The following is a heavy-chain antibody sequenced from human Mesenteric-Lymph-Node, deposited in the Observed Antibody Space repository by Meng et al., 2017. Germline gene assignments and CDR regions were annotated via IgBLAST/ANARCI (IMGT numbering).Heavy chain of an antibody. CDR2: IYYSGST. V-gene: IGHV4-59*08. J-gene: IGHJ4*02. CDR3: ARQSGYFDY. Sequence: QVQLQESGPRLVKPSETLSLTCTVSGGSISSYYWSWIRQPPGKGLEWIGHIYYSGSTNYNPSLKSRVTISVDTSKNQFSLKLSSVTATDTAVYYCARQSGYFDYWGQGTLVTVSS. CDR1: GGSISSYY. D-gene: IGHD3-10*01.